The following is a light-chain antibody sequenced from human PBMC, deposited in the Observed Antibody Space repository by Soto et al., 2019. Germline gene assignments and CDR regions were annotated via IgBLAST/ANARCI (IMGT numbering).Light chain of an antibody. CDR2: EAS. CDR1: QDISNN. J-gene: IGKJ3*01. Sequence: DIQLTQSPSSLSASVGDRVTITCPASQDISNNLNWYKHKPGKVPKVLISEASDLETGVPTRFSQNGFGTHFTFTISSLQAEDVGTYFCQHYDSFFTFGPGTKVDIE. V-gene: IGKV1-33*01. CDR3: QHYDSFFT.